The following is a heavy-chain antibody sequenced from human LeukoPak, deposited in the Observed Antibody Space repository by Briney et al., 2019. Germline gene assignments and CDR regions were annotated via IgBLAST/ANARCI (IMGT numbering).Heavy chain of an antibody. CDR2: ISASGGTT. J-gene: IGHJ5*01. CDR1: GFTFNNYA. D-gene: IGHD2-2*01. V-gene: IGHV3-23*01. Sequence: GGSLRLSCAASGFTFNNYAMSWVRQAPGKGLEWGSAISASGGTTYYADSVKGRFTISRDNSENTLFLQMNSLRAEDTAVYYCAKEPRGYCSSTSCPNCFDSWGQGTVVTVSS. CDR3: AKEPRGYCSSTSCPNCFDS.